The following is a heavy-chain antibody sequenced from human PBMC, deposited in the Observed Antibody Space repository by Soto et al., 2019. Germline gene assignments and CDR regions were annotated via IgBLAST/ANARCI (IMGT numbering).Heavy chain of an antibody. J-gene: IGHJ6*02. CDR1: GFTFDDYA. V-gene: IGHV3-9*01. CDR2: ISWNSGSI. Sequence: PGGSLRLSCAASGFTFDDYAMHWVRQAPGKGLEWVSGISWNSGSIGYADSVKGRFTISRDNAKNYLYLQMNSLRAEDTALYYFATETPYYYILTGHYSYYYYYCMDVWGQGTTVTVSS. CDR3: ATETPYYYILTGHYSYYYYYCMDV. D-gene: IGHD3-9*01.